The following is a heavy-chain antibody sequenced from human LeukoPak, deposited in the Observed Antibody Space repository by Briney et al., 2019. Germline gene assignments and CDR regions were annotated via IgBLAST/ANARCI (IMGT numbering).Heavy chain of an antibody. CDR1: SYSISSGYY. D-gene: IGHD3-10*01. V-gene: IGHV4-61*02. J-gene: IGHJ6*03. CDR3: AGPTMVRGVTSRYYYYYMDV. CDR2: IYTSGST. Sequence: SETLSLTCTVSSYSISSGYYWSWIRQPAGKGLEWIGRIYTSGSTNYNPSLKSRVTISVDTSKNQFSLKLSSVTAADTAVYYCAGPTMVRGVTSRYYYYYMDVWGKGTTVTISS.